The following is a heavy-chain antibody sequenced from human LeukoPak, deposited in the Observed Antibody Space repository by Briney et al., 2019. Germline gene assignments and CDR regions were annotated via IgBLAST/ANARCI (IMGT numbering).Heavy chain of an antibody. CDR3: ARALSGSYWPGYYYYMDV. D-gene: IGHD1-26*01. CDR1: GGTFSSYA. V-gene: IGHV1-69*06. Sequence: ASVKVSCKASGGTFSSYAISWVRQAPGQVLEWMGGIIPIFGTANYAQKFQGRVTITADKSTSTAYMELSSLRSEDTAVYYCARALSGSYWPGYYYYMDVWGKGTTVTVSS. CDR2: IIPIFGTA. J-gene: IGHJ6*03.